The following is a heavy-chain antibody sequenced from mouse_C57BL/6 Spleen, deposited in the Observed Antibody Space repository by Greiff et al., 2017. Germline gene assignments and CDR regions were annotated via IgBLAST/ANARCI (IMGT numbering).Heavy chain of an antibody. V-gene: IGHV1-64*01. CDR1: GYTFTSYW. CDR2: IHPNSGST. J-gene: IGHJ1*03. D-gene: IGHD1-1*01. CDR3: ARVYYYGSHWYFDV. Sequence: VQLQQSGAELVKPGASVKLSCKASGYTFTSYWMHWVKQRPGQGLEWIGMIHPNSGSTNYNEKFKSKATLTVDKSSSTAYMQLSSLTSEDSAVYYCARVYYYGSHWYFDVWGTGTTVTVSS.